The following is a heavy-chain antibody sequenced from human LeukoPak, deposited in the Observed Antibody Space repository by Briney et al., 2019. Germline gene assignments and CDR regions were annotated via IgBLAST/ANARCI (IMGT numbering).Heavy chain of an antibody. J-gene: IGHJ3*02. Sequence: PGGSLRLSCAASGFTFSTFEMSWVRQAPGKGLEWVSYISGSGNSIYADSVKGRFTISRDNAKNSLYLQMNSLRAEDTAVYYCAREEVVDNAFDIWGQGTMVTVS. CDR3: AREEVVDNAFDI. D-gene: IGHD2-2*01. V-gene: IGHV3-48*03. CDR2: ISGSGNSI. CDR1: GFTFSTFE.